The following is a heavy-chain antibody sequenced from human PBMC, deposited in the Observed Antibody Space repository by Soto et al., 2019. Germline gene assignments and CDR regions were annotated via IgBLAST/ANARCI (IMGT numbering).Heavy chain of an antibody. CDR2: ISYDGSNK. CDR3: AKSIAGAGIHFDI. V-gene: IGHV3-30*18. D-gene: IGHD3-10*01. J-gene: IGHJ3*02. CDR1: GFTFRSYG. Sequence: QVQLVESGGGVVQPGRSLRLSCAASGFTFRSYGMHWVRQAPGKGLEWVAVISYDGSNKYYADSVKGRFTISRDNSKNTLYLQMNSLRAEDTAVYYCAKSIAGAGIHFDIWGQGTMVTVSS.